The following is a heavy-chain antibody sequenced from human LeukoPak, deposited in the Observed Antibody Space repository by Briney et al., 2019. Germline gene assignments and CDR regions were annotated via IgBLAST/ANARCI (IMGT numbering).Heavy chain of an antibody. D-gene: IGHD3-16*02. J-gene: IGHJ3*02. CDR1: GYTFTGYY. Sequence: ASVKVSCKASGYTFTGYYMHWVRQAPGQGLEWMGRINPNSGGTNYAQKFQGRVTMTRDTSISTACMELSRLRSDDTAVYYCARDIYDYVWGSYLTDAFDIWGQGTMVTVSS. V-gene: IGHV1-2*06. CDR2: INPNSGGT. CDR3: ARDIYDYVWGSYLTDAFDI.